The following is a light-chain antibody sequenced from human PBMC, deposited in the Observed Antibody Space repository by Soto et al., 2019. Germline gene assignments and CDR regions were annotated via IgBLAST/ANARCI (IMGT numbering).Light chain of an antibody. V-gene: IGKV1-5*03. CDR3: HQYNSYSEA. CDR2: KAS. Sequence: DIQMTQSPSTLSGSVGDRVTITCRASQTISSWLAWYQQKPGKAPKLLIYKASTLKSGVPSRFSGSGSGTEFTLTISRMQNDDFATYYCHQYNSYSEAFGQGTKGDIK. J-gene: IGKJ1*01. CDR1: QTISSW.